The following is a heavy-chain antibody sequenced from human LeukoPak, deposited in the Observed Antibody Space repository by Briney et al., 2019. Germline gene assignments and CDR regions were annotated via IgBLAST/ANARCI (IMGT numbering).Heavy chain of an antibody. CDR3: ASWGGEMTTGTNWAY. V-gene: IGHV4-59*06. CDR2: IYYSGST. CDR1: GGSLSNNY. Sequence: SETLSLTCTVSGGSLSNNYWSWIRQHPGKGLEWIGYIYYSGSTYYNPSLKSRVTISVDTSKNQFSLKLSSVTAADTAVYYCASWGGEMTTGTNWAYWGQGTLVTVSS. J-gene: IGHJ4*02. D-gene: IGHD4-17*01.